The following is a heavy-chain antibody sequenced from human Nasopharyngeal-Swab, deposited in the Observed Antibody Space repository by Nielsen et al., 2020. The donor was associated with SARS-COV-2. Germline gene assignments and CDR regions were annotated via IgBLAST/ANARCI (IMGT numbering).Heavy chain of an antibody. D-gene: IGHD3-16*01. Sequence: GSLRLSRAVYGGSFSGYYWSWIRQSPGKGLEWIGQINYSGTTNYNPSLKSRVAISVDTSKNQFSLKLNSVTAADTAVYYCASGARRGRVPFDYWGQGTQVTVSS. J-gene: IGHJ4*02. V-gene: IGHV4-34*01. CDR3: ASGARRGRVPFDY. CDR1: GGSFSGYY. CDR2: INYSGTT.